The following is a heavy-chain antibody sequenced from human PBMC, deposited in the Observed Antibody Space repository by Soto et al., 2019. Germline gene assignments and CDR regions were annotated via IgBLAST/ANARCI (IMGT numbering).Heavy chain of an antibody. Sequence: GGSLRLSCAASGLTFSSYSMNWVRQAPGKGLEWVSSISSSSSYIYYADSVKGRFTISRDNAKNSLYLQMNSLRAEDTAVYYFARDWREYQLLSRAFDIWGQGTMVTVSS. CDR2: ISSSSSYI. CDR3: ARDWREYQLLSRAFDI. J-gene: IGHJ3*02. CDR1: GLTFSSYS. D-gene: IGHD2-2*01. V-gene: IGHV3-21*01.